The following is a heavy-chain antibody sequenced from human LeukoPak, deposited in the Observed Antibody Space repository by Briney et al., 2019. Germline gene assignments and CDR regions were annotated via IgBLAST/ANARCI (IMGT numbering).Heavy chain of an antibody. D-gene: IGHD1-26*01. CDR3: AKGGKWDVTPFDY. J-gene: IGHJ4*02. CDR2: ISGGGGST. CDR1: GFTFTSYS. Sequence: GGSLRLSCAASGFTFTSYSMNWVRQAPGKGLEWVSTISGGGGSTYYADSVKGRFTISRDNSKNTLYLQVNNLRAEDTAVYYCAKGGKWDVTPFDYWGQGTLVTVSS. V-gene: IGHV3-23*01.